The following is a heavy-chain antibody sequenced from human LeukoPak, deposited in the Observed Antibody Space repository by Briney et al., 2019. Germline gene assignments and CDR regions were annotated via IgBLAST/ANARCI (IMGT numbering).Heavy chain of an antibody. CDR3: ARDASGSSTGLIDS. CDR2: ISTSSYYI. D-gene: IGHD1-26*01. J-gene: IGHJ4*02. Sequence: GGSLRLSCGASGFTLRSYNMHWVRQAPGKGLEWVSYISTSSYYIYYADSVKGRFTISRDDAKNSLFLQMNSLRAEDTAIYYCARDASGSSTGLIDSWGQGTLVTVSS. V-gene: IGHV3-21*01. CDR1: GFTLRSYN.